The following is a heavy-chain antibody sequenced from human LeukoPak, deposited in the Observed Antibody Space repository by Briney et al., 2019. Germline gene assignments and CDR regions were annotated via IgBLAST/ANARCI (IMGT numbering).Heavy chain of an antibody. CDR1: GYTFTSYG. D-gene: IGHD3-3*01. Sequence: ASVKVSCRASGYTFTSYGISWVRQAPGQGLEWMGWINPNSGGTNYAQKFQGRVTMTRDTSISTAYMELSRLRSDDTAVYYCARGGHYDFWSGPGGQGTLVTVSS. CDR2: INPNSGGT. J-gene: IGHJ4*02. CDR3: ARGGHYDFWSGP. V-gene: IGHV1-2*02.